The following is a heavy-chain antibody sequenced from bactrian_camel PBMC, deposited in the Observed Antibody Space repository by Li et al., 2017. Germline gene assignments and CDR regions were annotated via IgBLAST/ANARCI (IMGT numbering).Heavy chain of an antibody. CDR3: AADRMACLRPSVQIAAYNY. J-gene: IGHJ4*01. V-gene: IGHV3S53*01. CDR2: IDSLGST. Sequence: HVQLVESGGGSVQAGGPLRLSCVASGYTLPMNMGWFRRLPGQERKGVAGIDSLGSTSYADSVKGRFTISKDNAKNTLYLQMNSLKPEDTAMYYCAADRMACLRPSVQIAAYNYWGQGTQVTVS. CDR1: GYTLPMN.